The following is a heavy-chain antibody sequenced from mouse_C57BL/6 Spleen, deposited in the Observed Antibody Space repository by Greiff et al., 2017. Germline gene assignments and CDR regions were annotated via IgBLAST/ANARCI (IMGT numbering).Heavy chain of an antibody. CDR3: ARKHYYGSSHMDY. V-gene: IGHV1-80*01. Sequence: QVQLQQSGAELVKPGASVKISCKASGYAFSSYWMNWVKQRPGKGLEWIGQIYPGDGDTNYNGKFKGKATLTADKSSSTAYMQLSSLTSEDSAVYFCARKHYYGSSHMDYWGQGTSVTVSS. CDR1: GYAFSSYW. CDR2: IYPGDGDT. D-gene: IGHD1-1*01. J-gene: IGHJ4*01.